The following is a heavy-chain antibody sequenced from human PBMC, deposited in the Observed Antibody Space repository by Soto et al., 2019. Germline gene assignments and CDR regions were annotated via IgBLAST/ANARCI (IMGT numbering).Heavy chain of an antibody. CDR1: GFTFSSYA. V-gene: IGHV3-23*01. CDR3: ADLGTVTTSRGGYYYGMDV. D-gene: IGHD4-17*01. J-gene: IGHJ6*02. CDR2: ISGSGGST. Sequence: GGSLRLSCAASGFTFSSYAMSWVRQAPGKGLEWVSAISGSGGSTYYADSVKGRFTISRDNSKNTLYLQMNSLRAEDTAVYYCADLGTVTTSRGGYYYGMDVWGQGTTVTVSS.